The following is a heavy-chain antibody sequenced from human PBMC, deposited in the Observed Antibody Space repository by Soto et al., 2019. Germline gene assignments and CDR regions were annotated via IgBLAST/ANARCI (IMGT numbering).Heavy chain of an antibody. CDR3: AKESLGRHFEFDY. Sequence: GWSNSLSYASSELTISNYSMNLVRPAPGKGLEYVSGIDGAGHTFYADSVKGQFTISRDNSKSTLCLLMNSLSAEDTAIYYCAKESLGRHFEFDYWGQGALVTVSS. J-gene: IGHJ4*02. V-gene: IGHV3-23*01. D-gene: IGHD3-9*01. CDR2: IDGAGHT. CDR1: ELTISNYS.